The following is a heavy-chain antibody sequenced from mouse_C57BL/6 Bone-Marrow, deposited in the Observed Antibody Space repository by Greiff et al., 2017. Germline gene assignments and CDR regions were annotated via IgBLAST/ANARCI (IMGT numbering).Heavy chain of an antibody. D-gene: IGHD2-4*01. CDR1: GFTFSDYY. CDR3: AMIYYEYDGGVRYPIDY. J-gene: IGHJ4*01. CDR2: INYDGSST. V-gene: IGHV5-16*01. Sequence: DVKLVESEGGLVQPGSSMKLSCTASGFTFSDYYMAWVRQVPEKGLEWVANINYDGSSTYYLDSLKSRFIISRDNAKNILYLHISSLKYADTASYYCAMIYYEYDGGVRYPIDYVGQGTPGTVSS.